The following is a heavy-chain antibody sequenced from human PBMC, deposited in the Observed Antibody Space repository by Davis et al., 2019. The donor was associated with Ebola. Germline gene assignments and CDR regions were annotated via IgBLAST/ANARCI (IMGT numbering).Heavy chain of an antibody. J-gene: IGHJ4*02. CDR1: GYTFTSYD. V-gene: IGHV1-8*01. D-gene: IGHD2-15*01. CDR2: MNPNSGNT. Sequence: AASVKVSCKASGYTFTSYDINWVRQATGQGLEWMGWMNPNSGNTGYAQKFQGRVTMTRNTSISTAYMELSSLRFEDTAVYYCARAPVYCSGGSCLLAEFDYWGQGTLVTVSS. CDR3: ARAPVYCSGGSCLLAEFDY.